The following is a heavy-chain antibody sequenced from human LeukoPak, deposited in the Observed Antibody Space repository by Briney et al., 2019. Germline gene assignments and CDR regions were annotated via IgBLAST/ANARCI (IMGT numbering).Heavy chain of an antibody. CDR1: GYTFTDYY. Sequence: GASVKVSCKASGYTFTDYYMHWVQQAPGKGLEWMGRVDPEDGETIYAEKFQGRVTITADTSTDTAYMELSSLRSEDTAVYYCATDRFTVVPAAALDYWGQGTLVTVSS. CDR3: ATDRFTVVPAAALDY. J-gene: IGHJ4*02. CDR2: VDPEDGET. D-gene: IGHD2-2*01. V-gene: IGHV1-69-2*01.